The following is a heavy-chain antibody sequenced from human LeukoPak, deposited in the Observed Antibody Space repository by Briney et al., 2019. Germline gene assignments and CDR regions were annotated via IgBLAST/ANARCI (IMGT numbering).Heavy chain of an antibody. D-gene: IGHD1-26*01. CDR1: GFTFSDHY. CDR2: ISGSGGST. Sequence: PGGSLRLSCATSGFTFSDHYMDWVRQAPGKGLEWVSAISGSGGSTYYADSVKGRFTISRDNSKNTLYLQMNSLRAEDTAVYYCAKGREWELLGNWGQGTLVTVSS. V-gene: IGHV3-23*01. CDR3: AKGREWELLGN. J-gene: IGHJ4*02.